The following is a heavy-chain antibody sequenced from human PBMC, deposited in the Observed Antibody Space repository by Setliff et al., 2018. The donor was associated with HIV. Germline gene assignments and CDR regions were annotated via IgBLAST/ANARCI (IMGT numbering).Heavy chain of an antibody. Sequence: SVKVSCKASGGTFSTHSISWVRQAPGQGLEWMGGIIPIFGTTNYARKFQGRVTITADDSTSTAYMDLNNLRSEDTAVYYCARESGICGGDCHYAFDVWGHGTRVTVSS. J-gene: IGHJ3*01. CDR2: IIPIFGTT. V-gene: IGHV1-69*13. CDR1: GGTFSTHS. CDR3: ARESGICGGDCHYAFDV. D-gene: IGHD2-21*02.